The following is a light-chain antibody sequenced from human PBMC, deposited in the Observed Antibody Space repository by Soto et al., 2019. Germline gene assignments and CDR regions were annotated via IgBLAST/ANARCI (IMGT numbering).Light chain of an antibody. V-gene: IGLV2-11*01. CDR2: DVN. CDR1: SSDVGGYNY. J-gene: IGLJ2*01. CDR3: CSYAGSYTSDVI. Sequence: QSALTQPRSVSGSPGQSVTISCTGTSSDVGGYNYVSWYQHHPGRAPKLMICDVNKRPSGVPDRFSGSKSGNTASLTISGLQADDEADYYCCSYAGSYTSDVIFGGGTQLTVL.